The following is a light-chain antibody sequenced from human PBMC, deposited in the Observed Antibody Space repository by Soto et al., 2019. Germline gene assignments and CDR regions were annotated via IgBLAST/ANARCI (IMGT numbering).Light chain of an antibody. CDR2: AAS. V-gene: IGKV1-9*01. CDR3: QQYHGFSRT. CDR1: QVISTS. Sequence: DIQLTQSPSFLSPSIGESVTITCRASQVISTSLAWYQVKPGKAPKLLIYAASTLESGVPSRFSATVSGTEFSLTITSLQPEDFATYYCQQYHGFSRTFGQGTKVEI. J-gene: IGKJ1*01.